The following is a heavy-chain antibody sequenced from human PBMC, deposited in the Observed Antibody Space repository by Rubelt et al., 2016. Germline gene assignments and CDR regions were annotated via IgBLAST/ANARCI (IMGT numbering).Heavy chain of an antibody. J-gene: IGHJ4*02. D-gene: IGHD4-17*01. Sequence: EVQLLESGGGLVQPGGSLRLSCAASGFTFSSYAMSWVRQAPGKGLEWVSAISGSGGSTYYADSVKGRFTISMGNAENALYLQMSGLRAEDTAGYYCAKVPIRTVTSTFDYWGQGTLVTVSS. CDR1: GFTFSSYA. CDR3: AKVPIRTVTSTFDY. CDR2: ISGSGGST. V-gene: IGHV3-23*01.